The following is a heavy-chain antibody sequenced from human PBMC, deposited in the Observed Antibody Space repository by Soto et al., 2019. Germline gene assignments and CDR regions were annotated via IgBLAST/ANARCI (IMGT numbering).Heavy chain of an antibody. V-gene: IGHV3-23*01. CDR3: AKSQMMVAARDDAFDI. CDR1: GFTFSSYA. J-gene: IGHJ3*02. D-gene: IGHD2-15*01. CDR2: ISGSGGST. Sequence: GGSLRLSCAASGFTFSSYAMSWVRQAPGKGLEWVSAISGSGGSTYYADSVKGRFTISRDNSKNTLYLQMNSLRAEDTAVYYCAKSQMMVAARDDAFDIWGQGTMVTVSS.